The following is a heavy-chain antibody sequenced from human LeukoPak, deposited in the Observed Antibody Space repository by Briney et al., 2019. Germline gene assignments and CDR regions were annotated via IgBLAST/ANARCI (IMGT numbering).Heavy chain of an antibody. D-gene: IGHD6-19*01. CDR2: INPSGGST. V-gene: IGHV1-46*01. CDR1: GYTFTSYC. J-gene: IGHJ1*01. CDR3: ARAPRIAVAGAYFQH. Sequence: ASVKVSCKASGYTFTSYCMHWVRQAPGQGLEWMGIINPSGGSTSYAQKFQGRVTMTRDMSTSTVYMELSSLRSEDTAVYYCARAPRIAVAGAYFQHWGQGTLVTVSS.